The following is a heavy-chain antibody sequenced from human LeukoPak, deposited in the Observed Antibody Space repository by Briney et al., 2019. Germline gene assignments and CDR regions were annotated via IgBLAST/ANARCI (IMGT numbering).Heavy chain of an antibody. J-gene: IGHJ6*04. D-gene: IGHD3-9*01. V-gene: IGHV3-11*06. CDR3: ARERYCDWSRDYYGMDV. CDR2: ISSSSSYT. Sequence: GGSLRLSCAASGFTFSDYYMSWIRQAPGKGLEWVSYISSSSSYTNYADSVKGRFTISRDNAKNSLYLQMNSLRAEDTAVYYCARERYCDWSRDYYGMDVWGKGTTVTVSS. CDR1: GFTFSDYY.